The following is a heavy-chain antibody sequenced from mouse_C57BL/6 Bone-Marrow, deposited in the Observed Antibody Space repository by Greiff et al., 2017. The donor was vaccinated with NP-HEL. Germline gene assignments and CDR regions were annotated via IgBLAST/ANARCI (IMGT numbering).Heavy chain of an antibody. J-gene: IGHJ2*01. D-gene: IGHD1-1*01. Sequence: QVQLKESGAELVRPGTSVKLSCKASGYTFTSYWMHWVKQRPGQGLEWIGVIDPSDSYTNYNQKFKGKATLTVDTSSSTAYMQLSSLTSEDSAVYYCARVYYYGSSFFDYWGQGTTLTVSS. CDR2: IDPSDSYT. CDR1: GYTFTSYW. CDR3: ARVYYYGSSFFDY. V-gene: IGHV1-59*01.